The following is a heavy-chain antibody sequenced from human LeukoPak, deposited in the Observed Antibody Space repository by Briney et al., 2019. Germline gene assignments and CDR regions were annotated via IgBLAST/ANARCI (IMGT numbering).Heavy chain of an antibody. D-gene: IGHD3-10*01. CDR2: INHSGST. CDR1: GGSFSGYY. Sequence: SETLSLTCAVYGGSFSGYYWSWIRQPPGKGLEWIGEINHSGSTNYNPSLKSRVTISVDTSKNQFSLKLISVTAADTAVYYCVRLQGYYYGSGSYYNRRDNWFDPWGQGTLVTVSS. V-gene: IGHV4-34*01. J-gene: IGHJ5*02. CDR3: VRLQGYYYGSGSYYNRRDNWFDP.